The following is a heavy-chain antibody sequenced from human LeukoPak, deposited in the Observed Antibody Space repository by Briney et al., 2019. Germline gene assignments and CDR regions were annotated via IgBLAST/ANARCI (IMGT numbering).Heavy chain of an antibody. J-gene: IGHJ6*04. CDR2: IKTDGSST. D-gene: IGHD3-3*01. CDR3: AKDLPYDFWSGYQIGTLDV. CDR1: GFTFSNYW. V-gene: IGHV3-74*01. Sequence: GGSLRLSCAASGFTFSNYWMHWVRQTPGKGLMWVSRIKTDGSSTTYADSVKGRFTISRDNSKNTLYLQMNSLRAEDTAVYYCAKDLPYDFWSGYQIGTLDVWGKGTTVTVSS.